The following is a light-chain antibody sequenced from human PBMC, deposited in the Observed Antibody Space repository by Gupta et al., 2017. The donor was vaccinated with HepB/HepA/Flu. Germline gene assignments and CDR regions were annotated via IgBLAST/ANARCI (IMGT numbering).Light chain of an antibody. CDR1: SLRRSY. CDR3: NSRDSSGDHLV. J-gene: IGLJ1*01. Sequence: SSELTQDSTVTVALVQTFRTTCQGKSLRRSYVSWYPQKPGQAPILVIFGEKNRPSGIPARFSGSRSGTTTSLTITGAQAEDVADYYCNSRDSSGDHLVFGPGTRVTV. V-gene: IGLV3-19*01. CDR2: GEK.